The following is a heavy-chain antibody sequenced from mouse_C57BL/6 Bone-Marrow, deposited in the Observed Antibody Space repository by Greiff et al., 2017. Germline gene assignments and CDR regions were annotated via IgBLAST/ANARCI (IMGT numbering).Heavy chain of an antibody. CDR3: ARGWLLRGAY. CDR1: GFTFSSYA. J-gene: IGHJ3*01. CDR2: ISDGGSYT. Sequence: DVMLVESGGGLVKPGGSLKLSCAASGFTFSSYAMSWVRQTPEKRLEWVATISDGGSYTYYPDNVKGRFTISRDNAKNNLYLQMSHLKSEDTAMYYCARGWLLRGAYWGQGTLGTVSA. V-gene: IGHV5-4*03. D-gene: IGHD2-3*01.